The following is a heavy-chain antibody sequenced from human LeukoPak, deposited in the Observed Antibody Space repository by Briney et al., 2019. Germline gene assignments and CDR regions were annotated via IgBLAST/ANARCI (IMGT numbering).Heavy chain of an antibody. CDR1: GYKFNRYG. V-gene: IGHV1-18*01. CDR3: ARVRYCASTSCYGPEDDAFDI. D-gene: IGHD2-2*01. Sequence: ASVKVSCKASGYKFNRYGISWVRQAPGQGLEWMVWISAYSGNTNYAQRFQGRVTMTTDTSTSTAYMELTSLRYEDTALYYCARVRYCASTSCYGPEDDAFDIWGQGTMVTVSS. CDR2: ISAYSGNT. J-gene: IGHJ3*02.